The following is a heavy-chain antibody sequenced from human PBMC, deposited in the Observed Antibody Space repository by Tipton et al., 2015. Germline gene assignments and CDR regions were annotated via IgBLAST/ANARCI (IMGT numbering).Heavy chain of an antibody. CDR2: VFSSGST. CDR3: ARYRMGVDY. CDR1: GASVSSDPFF. D-gene: IGHD3-16*01. Sequence: LRLSCNVSGASVSSDPFFWTWIRQPPGKGLEWIGYVFSSGSTNYNPSLKSRVTISLEASKNQFSLRLNSVTAADTAVYYCARYRMGVDYWGQGTLVTVSS. V-gene: IGHV4-61*01. J-gene: IGHJ4*02.